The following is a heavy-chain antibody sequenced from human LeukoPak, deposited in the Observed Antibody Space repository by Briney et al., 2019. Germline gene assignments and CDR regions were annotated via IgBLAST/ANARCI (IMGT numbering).Heavy chain of an antibody. CDR2: ISSSSSTI. J-gene: IGHJ6*03. V-gene: IGHV3-48*01. D-gene: IGHD4-23*01. Sequence: GGSLRLSCAASGFTFSSYSMNWVRQAPGKGLEWVSYISSSSSTIYYADSVKGRFTISRDNAKNSLYLQMNSLRAEDTAVYYCARSVTLMGDYYYYMDVWGKGTTVTVSS. CDR3: ARSVTLMGDYYYYMDV. CDR1: GFTFSSYS.